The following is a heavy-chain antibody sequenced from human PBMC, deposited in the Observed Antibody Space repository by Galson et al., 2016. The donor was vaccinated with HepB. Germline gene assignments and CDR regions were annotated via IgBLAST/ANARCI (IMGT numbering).Heavy chain of an antibody. CDR1: GGTFNNYA. J-gene: IGHJ3*02. CDR2: ITPILGTT. D-gene: IGHD2-21*02. CDR3: ATYCGGDCENAFDI. V-gene: IGHV1-69*13. Sequence: SVKVSCKASGGTFNNYAFSWVRQAPGQGLEWMGDITPILGTTDFAPKFQGRAAITADESATTVYLEVSSLRSEDTAVYYCATYCGGDCENAFDIWGPGTMVTVSS.